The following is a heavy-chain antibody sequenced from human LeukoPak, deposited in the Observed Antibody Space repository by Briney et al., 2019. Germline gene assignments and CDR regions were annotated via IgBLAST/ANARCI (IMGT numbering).Heavy chain of an antibody. J-gene: IGHJ4*02. CDR2: ISGSGGST. CDR1: GFTFSSYA. V-gene: IGHV3-23*01. D-gene: IGHD3-22*01. Sequence: GGSLRLSCAASGFTFSSYAMSWVRQAPGKGLEWASAISGSGGSTYYADSVKGRFTISRDNSKNTLHLQMNSLRAEDTAVYYCAKGGSYYYDSSGYLNYWGQGTLVTVSS. CDR3: AKGGSYYYDSSGYLNY.